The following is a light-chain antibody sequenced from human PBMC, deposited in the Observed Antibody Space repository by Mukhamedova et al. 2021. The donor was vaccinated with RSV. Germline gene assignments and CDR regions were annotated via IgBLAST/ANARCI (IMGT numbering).Light chain of an antibody. J-gene: IGLJ2*01. CDR2: DVS. Sequence: GTSSDVGGYNYVSWYQQHPGKAPKLMIYDVSKRPSGVPDRFSGSKSGNTASLTISGLQAEDEADYYCCSYAGSVVFGGGTKLTVL. V-gene: IGLV2-11*01. CDR1: SSDVGGYNY. CDR3: CSYAGSVV.